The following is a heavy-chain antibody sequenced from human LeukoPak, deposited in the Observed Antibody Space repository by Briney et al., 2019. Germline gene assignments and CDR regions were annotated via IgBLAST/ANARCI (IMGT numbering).Heavy chain of an antibody. J-gene: IGHJ4*02. D-gene: IGHD6-13*01. CDR2: ISYDGSKK. CDR1: GFTFSNYA. V-gene: IGHV3-30-3*01. Sequence: PGGSLRLSCAASGFTFSNYAMHWARQAPGKGLEWMTGISYDGSKKYSADSVTGRFTISRDNSENTLYLQMNSLRVEDTAVYYCARGAGGSSSWSTIRYVDCWGQGTLVTVSS. CDR3: ARGAGGSSSWSTIRYVDC.